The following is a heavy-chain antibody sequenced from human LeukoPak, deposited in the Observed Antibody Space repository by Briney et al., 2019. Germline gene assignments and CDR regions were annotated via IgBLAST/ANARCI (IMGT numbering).Heavy chain of an antibody. CDR1: GGPINNYY. J-gene: IGHJ4*02. D-gene: IGHD5-18*01. CDR3: ARIVPSSYGYVAY. Sequence: NPSETLSLTCSVCGGPINNYYWSCLRQPPGKGLEWIGYIYYSGSTNYNPSLKSRVSISVATSKTHFSLKLSSVTAANTAVYYCARIVPSSYGYVAYWGQGTLVTVSS. V-gene: IGHV4-59*01. CDR2: IYYSGST.